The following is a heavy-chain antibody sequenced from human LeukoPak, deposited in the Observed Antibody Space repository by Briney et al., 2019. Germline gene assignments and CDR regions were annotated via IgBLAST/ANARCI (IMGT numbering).Heavy chain of an antibody. CDR1: GYTFTSYY. CDR2: INPSGGST. CDR3: ARDYYDSSGYYYIDH. Sequence: EASVKVSCKASGYTFTSYYMHWVRQAPGQGLEWMGIINPSGGSTSYAQKFQGRVTMTRDMSTSTVYMELSSLRSEDTAVYYCARDYYDSSGYYYIDHWGQGTLVTVSS. J-gene: IGHJ4*02. D-gene: IGHD3-22*01. V-gene: IGHV1-46*01.